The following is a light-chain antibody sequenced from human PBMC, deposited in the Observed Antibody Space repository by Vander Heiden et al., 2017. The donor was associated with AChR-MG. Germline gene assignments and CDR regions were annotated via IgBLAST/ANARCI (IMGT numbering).Light chain of an antibody. CDR1: NIGSKS. CDR2: RDN. V-gene: IGLV3-9*01. J-gene: IGLJ1*01. CDR3: QVWDSSSGV. Sequence: SYELTQPVSVSAALGQTASITCGGNNIGSKSVHWDQQKPGQAPELVIYRDNNRPSGIPERFSGSNSGNTATLTITRAQAGDEADYYCQVWDSSSGVFGTATKVTVL.